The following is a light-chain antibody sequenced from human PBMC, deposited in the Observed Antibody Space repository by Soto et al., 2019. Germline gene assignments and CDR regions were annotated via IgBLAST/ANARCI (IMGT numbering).Light chain of an antibody. CDR1: QSISSW. V-gene: IGKV1-5*01. Sequence: DIQMTQSPSTLSASVGDRVTITCRASQSISSWLAWYQQKPGKAPKLLMYDASSLHSGVPSTFSGSGSGTEFTLTISSLQPDDFATYYCQQYNSYRTFGQGTKVDIK. CDR3: QQYNSYRT. J-gene: IGKJ1*01. CDR2: DAS.